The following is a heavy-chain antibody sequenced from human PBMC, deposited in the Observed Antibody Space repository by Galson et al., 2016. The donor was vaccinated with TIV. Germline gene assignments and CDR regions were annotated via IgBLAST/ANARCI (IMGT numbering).Heavy chain of an antibody. Sequence: LRLSCAASGFTFDDYPMHWVRQAPGKGLEWVSAINWHGNSVVYADSVKGRFTISSDNGRHSLYLQMNNLRGEDTALYYCAKDLNPDASMDYYFSSCMDVWGQGTTVIVSS. CDR3: AKDLNPDASMDYYFSSCMDV. CDR2: INWHGNSV. J-gene: IGHJ6*02. CDR1: GFTFDDYP. D-gene: IGHD5-18*01. V-gene: IGHV3-9*01.